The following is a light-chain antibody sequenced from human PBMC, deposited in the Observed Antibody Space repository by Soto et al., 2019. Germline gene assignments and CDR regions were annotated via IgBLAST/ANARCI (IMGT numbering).Light chain of an antibody. CDR2: KAS. Sequence: DIQMTQSPYTLSASVGHRVTITCRASQSISSWLAWYQQKPGKAPNLLIYKASSLESGVPSRFSGSGTGTEFTLTISSLQPEDFATYYCQHYNSYSEAFGQGTKVDIK. CDR1: QSISSW. CDR3: QHYNSYSEA. J-gene: IGKJ1*01. V-gene: IGKV1-5*03.